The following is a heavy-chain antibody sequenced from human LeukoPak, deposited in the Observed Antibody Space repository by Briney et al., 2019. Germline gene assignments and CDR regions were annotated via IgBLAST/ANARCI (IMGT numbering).Heavy chain of an antibody. V-gene: IGHV4-59*01. D-gene: IGHD4-17*01. CDR3: ATQQTTRGAFDI. J-gene: IGHJ3*02. CDR1: GGSISSYY. CDR2: IYYSGST. Sequence: SETLSLNCTVSGGSISSYYWSWIRQPPGKGLEWIGYIYYSGSTNYNPSLKSRVTISVDTSKNQFSLKLSSVTAADTAVYYCATQQTTRGAFDIWGQGTMVTVSS.